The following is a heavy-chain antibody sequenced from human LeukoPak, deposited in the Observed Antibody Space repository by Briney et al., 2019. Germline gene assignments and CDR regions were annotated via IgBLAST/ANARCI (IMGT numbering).Heavy chain of an antibody. CDR1: GYTFTSYD. J-gene: IGHJ4*02. D-gene: IGHD2-8*01. Sequence: ASVKVSCKASGYTFTSYDINWVRQATGQGPEWMGWMNPNSGNKGYVQRFQGRVTMTRNTSISTAYMELNSLRSEDTAVYFCGRGRGNGRPENYFDYWGQGTLVTVSS. CDR3: GRGRGNGRPENYFDY. CDR2: MNPNSGNK. V-gene: IGHV1-8*01.